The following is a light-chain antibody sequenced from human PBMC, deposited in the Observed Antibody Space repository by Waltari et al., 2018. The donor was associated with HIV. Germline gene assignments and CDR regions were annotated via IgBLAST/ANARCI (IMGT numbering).Light chain of an antibody. CDR3: LLYFGGVQV. Sequence: QTVVTQESALTVSPGGTVTLTCASSTGPVVSGYFPSWFQQKPGHPPTILLSNPDARQSWIPSRVAGSLRGGNATLTLSGAQPEDEAAYFCLLYFGGVQVFGGGTKLTVL. V-gene: IGLV7-43*01. CDR1: TGPVVSGYF. J-gene: IGLJ2*01. CDR2: NPD.